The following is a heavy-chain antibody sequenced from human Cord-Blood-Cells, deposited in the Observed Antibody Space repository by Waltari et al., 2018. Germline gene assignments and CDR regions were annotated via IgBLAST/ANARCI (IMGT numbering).Heavy chain of an antibody. J-gene: IGHJ2*01. CDR3: ARDQRAGTTGWYFDL. CDR2: ISSSSSTI. D-gene: IGHD1-7*01. CDR1: GFTFSSYS. Sequence: EVQLVESGGGLVQPGGSLRLSCAASGFTFSSYSMNWVRPAPGKGVEWVSYISSSSSTIYYADSVKGRFTISRDNAKNSLYLQMNSLRAEDTAVYYCARDQRAGTTGWYFDLWGRGTLVTVSS. V-gene: IGHV3-48*01.